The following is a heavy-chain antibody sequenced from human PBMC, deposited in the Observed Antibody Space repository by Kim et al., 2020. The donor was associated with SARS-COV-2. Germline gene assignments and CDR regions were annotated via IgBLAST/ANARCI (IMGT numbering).Heavy chain of an antibody. CDR2: IKSKTDGGTT. CDR1: GFTFSNAW. J-gene: IGHJ3*02. CDR3: TTATYGSGSYGDAFDI. Sequence: GGSLRLSCAASGFTFSNAWMSWVRQAPGKGLEWVGRIKSKTDGGTTDYAAPVKGRFTISRDDSKNTLYLQMNSLKTEDTAVYYCTTATYGSGSYGDAFDIWGQGTMVTVSS. D-gene: IGHD3-10*01. V-gene: IGHV3-15*01.